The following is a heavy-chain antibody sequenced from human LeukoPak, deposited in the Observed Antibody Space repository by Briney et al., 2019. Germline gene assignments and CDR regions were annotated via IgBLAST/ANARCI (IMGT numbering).Heavy chain of an antibody. J-gene: IGHJ4*02. CDR2: ISGSGGST. D-gene: IGHD1-26*01. Sequence: QSGGSLRLSCAASGFTFSSYAMSWVRQAPGKGLEWVSAISGSGGSTYYADSVKGRFTISRDNSKNTLYLQMNSLRAEGTAVYYCAKDLGLYSGSYYYFDYWGQGTLVTVSS. CDR3: AKDLGLYSGSYYYFDY. CDR1: GFTFSSYA. V-gene: IGHV3-23*01.